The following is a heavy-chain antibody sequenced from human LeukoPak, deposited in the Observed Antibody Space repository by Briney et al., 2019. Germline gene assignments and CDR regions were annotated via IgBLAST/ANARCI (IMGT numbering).Heavy chain of an antibody. V-gene: IGHV3-30*04. CDR3: AREKQSGGTPFDY. CDR1: GFTFTGHS. D-gene: IGHD1-26*01. Sequence: GGSLRLSCVASGFTFTGHSMHWVRQAPGKGLEWVAVVANDEKTIFYADSLKGRFTVSRDNSKNTVYLQMNSLRDEDTAVYYCAREKQSGGTPFDYWGQGSLVTVSS. J-gene: IGHJ4*02. CDR2: VANDEKTI.